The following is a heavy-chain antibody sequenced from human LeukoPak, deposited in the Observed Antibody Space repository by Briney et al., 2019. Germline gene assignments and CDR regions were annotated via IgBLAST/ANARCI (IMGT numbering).Heavy chain of an antibody. D-gene: IGHD6-6*01. CDR1: GGSISNYY. V-gene: IGHV4-4*09. CDR2: IYTSGST. CDR3: ARGGGYGSSPLK. Sequence: SSETLSLTCTVSGGSISNYYWSWIRQPPGKGLEWIGYIYTSGSTNYNPSLKSRVTISVDTSKNQFSLKLTSVTAADTAGYYCARGGGYGSSPLKWGQGILVTVSS. J-gene: IGHJ4*02.